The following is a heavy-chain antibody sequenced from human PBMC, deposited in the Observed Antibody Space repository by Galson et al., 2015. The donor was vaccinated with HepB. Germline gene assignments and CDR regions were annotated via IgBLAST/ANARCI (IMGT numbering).Heavy chain of an antibody. Sequence: SLRLSCAASGFTFSSYAMSWVRQAPGKGLERVSAISGSGGSTYYADSVKGRFTISRDNSKNTLYLQMNSLRAEDTAVYYCAKASIKITKETTFDYWGQGTLVTVSS. D-gene: IGHD3-10*01. CDR3: AKASIKITKETTFDY. CDR1: GFTFSSYA. CDR2: ISGSGGST. V-gene: IGHV3-23*01. J-gene: IGHJ4*02.